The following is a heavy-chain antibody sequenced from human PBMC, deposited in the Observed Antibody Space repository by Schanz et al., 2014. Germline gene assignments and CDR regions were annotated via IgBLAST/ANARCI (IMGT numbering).Heavy chain of an antibody. J-gene: IGHJ6*01. V-gene: IGHV3-30-3*01. CDR1: GFTFHTYD. Sequence: VHLEESGGGVVQPGRSLRLSCAASGFTFHTYDMHWVRQAPGKGLEWVAQISHDGHRDFYADSVKGRFTVSRDNSKNTLYLQMKSLRVEDTAVYYCVKDPDKYNWNDVEGMDVWGPGTTVTVSS. CDR2: ISHDGHRD. D-gene: IGHD1-1*01. CDR3: VKDPDKYNWNDVEGMDV.